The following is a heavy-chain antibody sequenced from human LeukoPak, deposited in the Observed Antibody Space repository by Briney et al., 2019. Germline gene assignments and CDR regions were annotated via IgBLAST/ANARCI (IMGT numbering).Heavy chain of an antibody. Sequence: SETLSLTCTVSGGSTSSSSYYWGWIRQPPGKGLEWIGSIYYSGSTYYNPSLKSRVTISVDTSKNQFSLKLSSVTAADTAVYYCARQISRGIYFFDYWGQGTLVTVSS. V-gene: IGHV4-39*01. D-gene: IGHD2-15*01. CDR1: GGSTSSSSYY. J-gene: IGHJ4*02. CDR3: ARQISRGIYFFDY. CDR2: IYYSGST.